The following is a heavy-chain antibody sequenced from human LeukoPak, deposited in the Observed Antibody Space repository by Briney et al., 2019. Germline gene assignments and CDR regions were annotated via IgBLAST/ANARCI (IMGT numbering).Heavy chain of an antibody. D-gene: IGHD2-21*01. Sequence: GGSLRLSCAASGFTFSSYTMNWVRHAPGKGLEWVSYTTSSAKTIYYADSVEGRFTISRDNAKNSLYLQMSSLRAEDTAVYYCARQATCSDNCYYRHFDLWGQGTMVTVSS. CDR2: TTSSAKTI. J-gene: IGHJ4*02. CDR3: ARQATCSDNCYYRHFDL. V-gene: IGHV3-48*01. CDR1: GFTFSSYT.